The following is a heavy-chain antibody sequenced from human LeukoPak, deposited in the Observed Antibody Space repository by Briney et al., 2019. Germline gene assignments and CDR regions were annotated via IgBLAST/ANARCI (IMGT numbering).Heavy chain of an antibody. CDR1: GFTFSNAW. CDR3: TLPWGSGSYYDY. V-gene: IGHV3-15*01. CDR2: IKSKTDGGTT. D-gene: IGHD3-10*01. J-gene: IGHJ4*02. Sequence: GGSLRLSCAASGFTFSNAWLNWVRQAPGKGLEWVGHIKSKTDGGTTDYAASVKGRFTISRDDSKNTLFLQMNSLKTEDTAVYYCTLPWGSGSYYDYWGQGTLVTVSS.